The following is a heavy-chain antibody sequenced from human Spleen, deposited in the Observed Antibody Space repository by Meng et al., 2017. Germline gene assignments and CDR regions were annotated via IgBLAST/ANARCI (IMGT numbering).Heavy chain of an antibody. V-gene: IGHV1-18*01. CDR1: GYTFTSYG. CDR3: ARAVAGFEYFQH. CDR2: ISAYNGNT. Sequence: QVQLVQSGAEVKKPGASVRVSCKASGYTFTSYGISWVRQAPGQGLEWMGWISAYNGNTNYLQKFQGRVTMTTDTSTSTAYMELRSLRFDDTAVYYCARAVAGFEYFQHWGQGTLVTVSS. J-gene: IGHJ1*01. D-gene: IGHD6-19*01.